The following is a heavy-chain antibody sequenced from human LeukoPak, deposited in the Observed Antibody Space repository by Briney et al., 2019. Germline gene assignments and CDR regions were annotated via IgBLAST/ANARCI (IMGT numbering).Heavy chain of an antibody. D-gene: IGHD3-10*01. V-gene: IGHV3-7*01. CDR2: IKYDASEQ. J-gene: IGHJ3*02. CDR3: ARDSVRGRPLVAFDI. CDR1: GFSFSNYW. Sequence: GGSLRLSCAASGFSFSNYWMNWVRQAPGKGLEWVANIKYDASEQYYVDSVKGRFTISRDNARNSLYLQMNILRAEDTAVYYCARDSVRGRPLVAFDIWGQGTMVTVSS.